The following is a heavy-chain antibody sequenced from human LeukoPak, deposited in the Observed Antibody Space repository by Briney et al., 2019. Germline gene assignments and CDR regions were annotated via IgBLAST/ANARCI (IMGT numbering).Heavy chain of an antibody. Sequence: SETLSLTCTVSGDSISSSSYYWSWIRQPPGKGLEWIGYIYYSGSTNYNPSLKSRVTISVDTSKNQFSLKLSSVTAADTAVYYCARAYNWNFFDYWGQGTLVTVSS. D-gene: IGHD1-20*01. V-gene: IGHV4-61*01. CDR2: IYYSGST. J-gene: IGHJ4*02. CDR3: ARAYNWNFFDY. CDR1: GDSISSSSYY.